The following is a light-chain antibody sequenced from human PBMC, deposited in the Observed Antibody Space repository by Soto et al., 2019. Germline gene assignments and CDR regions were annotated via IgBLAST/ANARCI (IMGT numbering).Light chain of an antibody. J-gene: IGKJ1*01. CDR3: QQYAASPRT. CDR1: QSVSNNY. CDR2: GAS. V-gene: IGKV3-20*01. Sequence: EVVLTQSPGTLSLSPRERATLSCRASQSVSNNYLAWYQQKPAQAPRLLIYGASNRAPGIPDRFSGSGSGPYFTLTISRLEPEDFAVYYCQQYAASPRTFGQGTLVEVK.